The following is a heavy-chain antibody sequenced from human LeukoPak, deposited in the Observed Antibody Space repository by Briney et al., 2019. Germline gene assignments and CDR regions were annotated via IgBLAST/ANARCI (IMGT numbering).Heavy chain of an antibody. Sequence: PGGSLRLSCAASRFTVSSNYMSWVRQAPGKGLEWVSVIYSGGSTYYADSVKGRFTISRDNSKNTLYLQMNSLRAEDTAVYYCARESPYGDYWGEGYFDYWGQGTLVTVSS. CDR2: IYSGGST. CDR3: ARESPYGDYWGEGYFDY. J-gene: IGHJ4*02. CDR1: RFTVSSNY. D-gene: IGHD4-17*01. V-gene: IGHV3-66*01.